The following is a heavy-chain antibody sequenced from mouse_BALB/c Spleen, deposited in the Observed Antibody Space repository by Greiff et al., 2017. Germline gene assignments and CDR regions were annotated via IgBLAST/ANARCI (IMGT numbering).Heavy chain of an antibody. CDR2: ISSGSSTI. V-gene: IGHV5-17*02. CDR3: ARGGYYDYDWYFDV. J-gene: IGHJ1*01. D-gene: IGHD2-4*01. Sequence: EVQVVESGGGLVQPGGSRKLSCAASGFTFSSFGMHWVRQAPEKGLEWVAYISSGSSTIYYADTVKGRFTISRDNPKNTLFLQMTSLRSEDTAMYYWARGGYYDYDWYFDVWGAGTTVTVSS. CDR1: GFTFSSFG.